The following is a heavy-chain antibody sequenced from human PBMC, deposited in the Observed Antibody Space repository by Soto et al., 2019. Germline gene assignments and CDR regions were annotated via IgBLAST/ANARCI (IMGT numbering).Heavy chain of an antibody. CDR3: ARINHYFVSSRYYTPTFDY. D-gene: IGHD3-22*01. CDR2: INPSGGST. J-gene: IGHJ4*02. V-gene: IGHV1-46*01. CDR1: GYTFTSHY. Sequence: GASVKVSCKASGYTFTSHYMHWVRQAPGQGLEWMGIINPSGGSTSYAQKFQGRVTMTRDTSTSTVYMELSSLRSEDTAVYYCARINHYFVSSRYYTPTFDYYREALLVTLS.